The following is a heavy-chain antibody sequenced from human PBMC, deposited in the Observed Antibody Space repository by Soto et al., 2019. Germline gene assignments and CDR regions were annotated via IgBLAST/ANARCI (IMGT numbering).Heavy chain of an antibody. J-gene: IGHJ1*01. D-gene: IGHD3-22*01. CDR1: GGSISSGGYY. CDR2: IYYSGST. V-gene: IGHV4-31*03. CDR3: ARAPGGYYYDSSGYGYFQH. Sequence: SETLSLTCTVSGGSISSGGYYWSWIRQHPGKGLEWIGYIYYSGSTYYNPSLKSRVTISVDTSKNQFSLKLSSVTAADTAVYYCARAPGGYYYDSSGYGYFQHWGQGTLVTVSS.